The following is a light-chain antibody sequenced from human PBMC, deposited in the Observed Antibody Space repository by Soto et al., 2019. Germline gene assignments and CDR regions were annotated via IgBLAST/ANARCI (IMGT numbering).Light chain of an antibody. J-gene: IGLJ1*01. CDR3: TSYTNRYTYV. CDR1: SSDVGGYDY. CDR2: NVY. V-gene: IGLV2-14*01. Sequence: QSALTQPASVSRSPGQSITISCTGTSSDVGGYDYVGWYQQHPGKAPKLMIYNVYNRPSGVSFRFSGSKSGNTASLTISGLQTEDEADYYCTSYTNRYTYVFGTGTKVTVL.